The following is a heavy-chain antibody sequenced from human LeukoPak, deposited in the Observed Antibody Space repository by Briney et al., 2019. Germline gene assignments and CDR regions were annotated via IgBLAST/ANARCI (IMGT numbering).Heavy chain of an antibody. CDR3: ARGGGSIAAAEWVY. D-gene: IGHD6-13*01. Sequence: GGSLRLSCAASGFTFSSYSMNWVRQAPGKGLEWVSYISSSSSTIYYADSVKGRFTISRDNAKNSLYLQMNSLRAEDTAVYYCARGGGSIAAAEWVYWGQGTLVTVSS. CDR2: ISSSSSTI. V-gene: IGHV3-48*01. J-gene: IGHJ4*02. CDR1: GFTFSSYS.